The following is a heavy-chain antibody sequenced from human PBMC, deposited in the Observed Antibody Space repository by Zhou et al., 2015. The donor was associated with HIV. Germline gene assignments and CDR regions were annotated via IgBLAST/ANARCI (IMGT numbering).Heavy chain of an antibody. CDR2: IIPIFGTA. CDR3: ARSGYYDFWSGRDTKSVSYFYMDV. CDR1: GGTFSSYA. V-gene: IGHV1-69*01. Sequence: QVQLVQSGAEVKKPGSSVKVSCKASGGTFSSYAISWVRQAPGQGLEWMGGIIPIFGTANYAQKFQGRVTITADESTSTAYMELSSLRSEDTAVYYCARSGYYDFWSGRDTKSVSYFYMDVWGKGTTVTVSS. D-gene: IGHD3-3*01. J-gene: IGHJ6*03.